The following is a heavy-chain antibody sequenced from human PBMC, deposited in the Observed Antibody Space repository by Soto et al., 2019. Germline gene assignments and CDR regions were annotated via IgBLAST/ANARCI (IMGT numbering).Heavy chain of an antibody. CDR3: ARWGTTGGLDV. D-gene: IGHD3-16*01. CDR2: TSHDGSNK. J-gene: IGHJ1*01. CDR1: GFTFRSYV. Sequence: QVQLVESGVGVVQPGTSLRLSCVGSGFTFRSYVIHWVRQAPGKGLEWVALTSHDGSNKDYGDSVKGRFTISRDNSRNTVDLQMDSLRREDTALYYCARWGTTGGLDVWGQGTLVSVSS. V-gene: IGHV3-30*19.